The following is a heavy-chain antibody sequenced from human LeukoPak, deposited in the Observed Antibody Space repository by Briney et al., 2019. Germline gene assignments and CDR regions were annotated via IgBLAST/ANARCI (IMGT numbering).Heavy chain of an antibody. V-gene: IGHV1-18*01. CDR2: ISAYNGNT. Sequence: ASVKVSCKASGYTFTSYGISWVRQAPGQGLEWMGWISAYNGNTNYAQKLQGRVTMTTDTSTSTAYMELRSLRSDDTAVYYCARDPPSWSYPPLLDYWGQGTLVTVSS. CDR1: GYTFTSYG. D-gene: IGHD1-26*01. J-gene: IGHJ4*02. CDR3: ARDPPSWSYPPLLDY.